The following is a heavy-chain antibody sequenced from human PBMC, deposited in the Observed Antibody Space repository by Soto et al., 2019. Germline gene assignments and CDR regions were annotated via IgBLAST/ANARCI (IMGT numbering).Heavy chain of an antibody. D-gene: IGHD3-16*01. J-gene: IGHJ5*01. CDR3: ARRAGTDYGHWLDS. Sequence: SETLSLTCTVSGDSISSYFWSWLRQFPGGGLEWVGYIHSSGTTNSNPSLESRVTILVDTSKNQLSLDLRSVSSADTAVYYCARRAGTDYGHWLDSWGQGNLVTVSS. CDR1: GDSISSYF. CDR2: IHSSGTT. V-gene: IGHV4-59*08.